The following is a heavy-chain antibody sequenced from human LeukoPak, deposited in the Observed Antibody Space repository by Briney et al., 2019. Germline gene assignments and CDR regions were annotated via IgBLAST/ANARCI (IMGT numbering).Heavy chain of an antibody. CDR3: TKDDRAYSYGKFEY. V-gene: IGHV3-23*01. D-gene: IGHD5-18*01. Sequence: HPGGSLRLSCAASGFTFSSYAMSWVRKAPGKGLEWVSAISGSGGSTYYADSVKGRFTLSRENSRNTLYLQMTSLRAEDTAVYYCTKDDRAYSYGKFEYWGQGTLVTVSS. CDR2: ISGSGGST. J-gene: IGHJ4*02. CDR1: GFTFSSYA.